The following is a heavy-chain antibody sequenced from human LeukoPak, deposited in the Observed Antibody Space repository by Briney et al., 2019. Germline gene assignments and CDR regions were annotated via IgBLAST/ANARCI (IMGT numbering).Heavy chain of an antibody. CDR1: GFTFSAYG. CDR3: AKDQPLPTYYFEY. D-gene: IGHD2/OR15-2a*01. V-gene: IGHV3-23*01. CDR2: ISGSGGST. Sequence: GGSLRLSCAVSGFTFSAYGMHWVRQAPGKGLEWVSAISGSGGSTYYADSVKVRFTISRDNSKNTLYLQMNSLRAEDTAVYYCAKDQPLPTYYFEYWGQGTLVTVSS. J-gene: IGHJ4*02.